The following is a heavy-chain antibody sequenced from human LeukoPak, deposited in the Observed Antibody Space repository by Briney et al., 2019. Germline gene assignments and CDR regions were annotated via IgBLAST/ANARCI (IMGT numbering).Heavy chain of an antibody. CDR3: AKGGSYYDY. J-gene: IGHJ4*02. V-gene: IGHV3-30*18. CDR1: GFTFSSYG. Sequence: GRSLRLSRAASGFTFSSYGMHWVRQAPGKGLEWVAVISYDGSSKYYADSVKGRFTISRDNSKNTLYLQMNSLRAEDTAVYYCAKGGSYYDYWGQGTLVTVSS. CDR2: ISYDGSSK. D-gene: IGHD3-16*01.